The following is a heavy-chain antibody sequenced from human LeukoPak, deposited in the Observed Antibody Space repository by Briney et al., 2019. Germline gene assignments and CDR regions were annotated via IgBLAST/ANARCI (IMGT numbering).Heavy chain of an antibody. CDR2: ISSNGGST. CDR3: VKVHSSSWYYFEY. Sequence: PGGSLRLSCSASGFTFSSYGMHWVRQAPGKGLEHVSAISSNGGSTYYADSVKGRVTISRDNSKDTVYLQMSSLRAEDTAVYYCVKVHSSSWYYFEYWGQGTLVTVSS. V-gene: IGHV3-64D*06. D-gene: IGHD6-13*01. J-gene: IGHJ4*02. CDR1: GFTFSSYG.